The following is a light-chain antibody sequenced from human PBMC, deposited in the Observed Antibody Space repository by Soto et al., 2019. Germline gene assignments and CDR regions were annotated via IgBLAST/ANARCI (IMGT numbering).Light chain of an antibody. V-gene: IGKV1-39*01. CDR3: QQSYTTPRT. J-gene: IGKJ1*01. CDR1: QSISSY. Sequence: DIEMTQSPSSLSASVGDRVTITCRASQSISSYLNWYQQKPGNAPNLLIHAASTLQSGVPSSFSASESATDFTLTISNLQAEDFATYYCQQSYTTPRTFGQGTEVEVK. CDR2: AAS.